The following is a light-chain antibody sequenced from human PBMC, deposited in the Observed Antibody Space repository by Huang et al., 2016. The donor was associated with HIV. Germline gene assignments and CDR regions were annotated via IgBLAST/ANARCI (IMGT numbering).Light chain of an antibody. CDR3: QQYDDLRPIT. J-gene: IGKJ5*01. CDR1: QDISNS. Sequence: DVQMTQSPSSLSASVGDRVTITCQASQDISNSLNWYQQKPGQAPKLRIYHASKWETGFPSRFTGDGSGTHFTFTINSLQPEDFATYYCQQYDDLRPITFGQGTRLDVK. V-gene: IGKV1-33*01. CDR2: HAS.